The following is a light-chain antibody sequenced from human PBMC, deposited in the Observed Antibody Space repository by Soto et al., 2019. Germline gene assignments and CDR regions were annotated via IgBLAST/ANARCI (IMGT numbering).Light chain of an antibody. Sequence: DIQMTQSPSSLSASVGDRVTITCQASQDISNYLNWYQQKPGKAPKLLIYDASNLETGVASRFSGSGSWTGFTFTISSLQPEDIATYYCQHHGYLPPYTFGQGTNLEIK. J-gene: IGKJ2*01. CDR3: QHHGYLPPYT. V-gene: IGKV1-33*01. CDR2: DAS. CDR1: QDISNY.